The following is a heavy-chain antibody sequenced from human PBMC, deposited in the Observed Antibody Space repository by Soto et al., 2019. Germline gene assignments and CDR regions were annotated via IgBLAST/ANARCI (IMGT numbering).Heavy chain of an antibody. D-gene: IGHD5-12*01. Sequence: QVQLVQYGGEVKKPGASVMLSCTASGYTFTSYGISWVRQAPGQGLEWMGWISAYNGKTNYAQNVQGRVTMTTDTSTRTAYMDLRSLRSDDTAVYYCARGGDVNYYHGMDVWGQGTTVTVSS. J-gene: IGHJ6*02. CDR1: GYTFTSYG. CDR3: ARGGDVNYYHGMDV. V-gene: IGHV1-18*01. CDR2: ISAYNGKT.